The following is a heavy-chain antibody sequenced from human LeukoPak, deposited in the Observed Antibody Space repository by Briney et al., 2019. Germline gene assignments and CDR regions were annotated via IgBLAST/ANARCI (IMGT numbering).Heavy chain of an antibody. J-gene: IGHJ4*02. CDR2: VYHNGNT. CDR1: GYSISSGYY. CDR3: ARETSRIIYY. V-gene: IGHV4-38-2*02. Sequence: SETRSLTCTVSGYSISSGYYWGWIRQPPGKGLEWIANVYHNGNTFYNPSLKSRVTISVDTSNNQFSLTLTSVTAADTAVYFCARETSRIIYYWGQGMLVTVSS.